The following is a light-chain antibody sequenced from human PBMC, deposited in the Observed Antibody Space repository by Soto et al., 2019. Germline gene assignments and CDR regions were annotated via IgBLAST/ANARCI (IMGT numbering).Light chain of an antibody. CDR1: QDISNY. CDR3: QKFNSSPWT. V-gene: IGKV1-27*01. J-gene: IGKJ1*01. Sequence: DIQMTQAPSSLPASVGDRATITCRASQDISNYVAWYQQRPGQVPKLLIYSASTLHSGIPSRFSGSESGTDFTLTISSLQPEDVGTYYCQKFNSSPWTFGQGTKVDI. CDR2: SAS.